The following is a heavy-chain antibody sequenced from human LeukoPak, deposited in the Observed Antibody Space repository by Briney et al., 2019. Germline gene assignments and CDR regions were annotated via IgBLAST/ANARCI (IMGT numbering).Heavy chain of an antibody. J-gene: IGHJ4*02. CDR2: INQFGSVR. CDR1: GFTFSDDW. D-gene: IGHD4-17*01. V-gene: IGHV3-7*03. CDR3: ARGLRRPDF. Sequence: GGSLRLSCEAYGFTFSDDWMNWVRQAPGKGLECVANINQFGSVRYYMDSVKGRFTISRDNSKNSLSLQMNSLRADDTAVYFCARGLRRPDFGGQGTLVTVSS.